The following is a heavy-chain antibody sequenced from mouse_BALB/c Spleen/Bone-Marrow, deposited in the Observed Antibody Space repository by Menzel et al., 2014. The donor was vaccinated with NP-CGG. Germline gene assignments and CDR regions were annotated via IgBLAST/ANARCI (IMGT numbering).Heavy chain of an antibody. CDR2: VDPSDGYT. D-gene: IGHD1-3*01. V-gene: IGHV1-69*02. CDR3: ARGGDNFAWFAY. CDR1: GYTFTTYW. J-gene: IGHJ3*01. Sequence: VKLQESGAELVTPGASVKLSCKASGYTFTTYWMHWVKQRPGHGLEWIGQVDPSDGYTNYSQMFKAKATLTVDKSSSTAYMQLSSLSSEDSAVYYCARGGDNFAWFAYWGQGTLVTVSA.